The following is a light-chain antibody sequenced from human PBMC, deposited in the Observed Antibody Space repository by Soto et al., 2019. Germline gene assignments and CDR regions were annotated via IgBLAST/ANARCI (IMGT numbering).Light chain of an antibody. CDR1: QGISNY. J-gene: IGKJ1*01. V-gene: IGKV1-9*01. CDR3: QQSYKLPWT. Sequence: IKVNMSRSEVRASGEDRVTITCRASQGISNYLAWYQQKPGKAPNLLIYAASTLQSGVPSRFSGSGSGTDFTLTISIRQPEDFATHFCQQSYKLPWTCGQGTKVDIK. CDR2: AAS.